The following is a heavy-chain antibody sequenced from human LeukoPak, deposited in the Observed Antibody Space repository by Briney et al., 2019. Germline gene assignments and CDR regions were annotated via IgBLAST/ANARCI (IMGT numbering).Heavy chain of an antibody. V-gene: IGHV4-34*01. CDR1: GGSFSGYY. Sequence: SETLSLTCAVYGGSFSGYYWSWILQPPPKGLEWIGDINHSGSTNYNPSLKSRVTISVDTSKNQFSLKLSSVTAADTAVYYCASGRLTDDYWGQGTLVTVSS. CDR3: ASGRLTDDY. CDR2: INHSGST. J-gene: IGHJ4*02. D-gene: IGHD6-19*01.